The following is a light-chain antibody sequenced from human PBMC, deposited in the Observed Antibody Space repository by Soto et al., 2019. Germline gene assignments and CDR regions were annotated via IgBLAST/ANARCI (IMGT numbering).Light chain of an antibody. Sequence: EIVMTQSPATLSVSPGERATLSCRASQSVSSNLAWYQQKPGQAPRLLIYGASTRATGIPARFSGSGSGTEFTLTISSLPSEDFAVYYCQQYNNRPPWTFGQGTKVEIK. V-gene: IGKV3-15*01. CDR1: QSVSSN. J-gene: IGKJ1*01. CDR2: GAS. CDR3: QQYNNRPPWT.